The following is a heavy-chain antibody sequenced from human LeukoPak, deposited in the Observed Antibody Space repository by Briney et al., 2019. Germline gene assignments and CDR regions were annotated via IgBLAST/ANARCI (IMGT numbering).Heavy chain of an antibody. J-gene: IGHJ4*02. Sequence: ASVKVSCKASEYTFTNYYVHWVRQAPGQGLEWMGIINPSGGSTSYAQKFQGRVTMTRDTSTSTVYMELSGLTSEDTAVYYCARERRYYDSNGYYTLDYWGQGTLVTVSS. CDR1: EYTFTNYY. CDR2: INPSGGST. D-gene: IGHD3-22*01. CDR3: ARERRYYDSNGYYTLDY. V-gene: IGHV1-46*01.